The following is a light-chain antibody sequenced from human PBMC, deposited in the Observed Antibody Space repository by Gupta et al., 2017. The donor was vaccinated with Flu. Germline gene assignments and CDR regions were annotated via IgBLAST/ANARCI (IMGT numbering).Light chain of an antibody. CDR1: SSSMENTY. Sequence: SVLPQPPSASGTPGPSVIISCSRRSSSMENTYAHWSQHHPGTAPKLPLYKNNKRHSGVPDRVSRARSGTSASVAISGLRSEDEADYYYLSRDGSLSAWVFGGGTSLTVL. V-gene: IGLV1-47*01. CDR3: LSRDGSLSAWV. CDR2: KNN. J-gene: IGLJ3*02.